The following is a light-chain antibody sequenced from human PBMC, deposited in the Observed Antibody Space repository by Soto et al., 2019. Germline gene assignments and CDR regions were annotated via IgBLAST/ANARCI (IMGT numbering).Light chain of an antibody. CDR1: QSLSSSF. CDR3: HQFATSRT. J-gene: IGKJ1*01. Sequence: EIVLTQSPGTLSLSPGQRATLSCRASQSLSSSFLAWYQQKPGQAPRLLIYGASSRAAGVPDRFSGSWSGTYFTLTISSLEPEDFAVYFCHQFATSRTFGQGTKVDMK. CDR2: GAS. V-gene: IGKV3-20*01.